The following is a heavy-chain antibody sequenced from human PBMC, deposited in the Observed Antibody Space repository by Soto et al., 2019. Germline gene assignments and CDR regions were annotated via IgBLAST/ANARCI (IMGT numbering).Heavy chain of an antibody. Sequence: QVQVQESGPGLVKPSDTLSLTCTVSGGSVSSRSYFWVWIRQSPGKGLEWIGTIYYNGSTYYNPSLKSRVTLSVDTSRNHFSLKLTSVTASDTALYYCARQRVVPATPTNWFDPWGQGTLVTVSS. J-gene: IGHJ5*02. CDR3: ARQRVVPATPTNWFDP. CDR1: GGSVSSRSYF. CDR2: IYYNGST. D-gene: IGHD2-15*01. V-gene: IGHV4-39*01.